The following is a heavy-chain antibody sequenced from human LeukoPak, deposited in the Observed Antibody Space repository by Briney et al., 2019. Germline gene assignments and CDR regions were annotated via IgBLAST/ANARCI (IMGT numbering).Heavy chain of an antibody. CDR3: ARVLDSSGWYGGAFDI. CDR1: GYSFTSYW. CDR2: IYPGDSYT. V-gene: IGHV5-51*01. J-gene: IGHJ3*02. Sequence: GESLKISCKGSGYSFTSYWIGWVRQMPGKGLEWMGIIYPGDSYTRYSPSFQGQVTISADKSISTAYLQWSSLKASDTAMYYCARVLDSSGWYGGAFDIWGQGTMVTVSS. D-gene: IGHD6-19*01.